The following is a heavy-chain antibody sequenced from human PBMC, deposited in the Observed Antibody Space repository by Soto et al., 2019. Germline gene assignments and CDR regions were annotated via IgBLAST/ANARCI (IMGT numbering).Heavy chain of an antibody. D-gene: IGHD3-3*01. CDR1: GGSISSYY. CDR3: ARGDLYFDF. CDR2: IYYSGST. V-gene: IGHV4-59*01. Sequence: SETLSLTCTVSGGSISSYYWSWIRQPPGKGLEWIGYIYYSGSTNYNPSLKSRVTISVDTSKNQFSLKLSSVTAADTAVYYCARGDLYFDFWGQGTLVTVSS. J-gene: IGHJ4*02.